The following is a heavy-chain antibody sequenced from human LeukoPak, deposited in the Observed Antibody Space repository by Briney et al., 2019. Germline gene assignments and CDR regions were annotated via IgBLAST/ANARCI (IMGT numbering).Heavy chain of an antibody. CDR1: GFTFSRYA. D-gene: IGHD2-21*01. V-gene: IGHV3-30-3*01. J-gene: IGHJ4*02. Sequence: GGSLRLSCAASGFTFSRYAMHWVRQAPGKGLEWVALISDDGSEKYYLDSVKGRFTISRDNSKNTLSLQMNSLRPEDTAFYYCVRDDWHHPDLLDFWGQGTLVTVSS. CDR2: ISDDGSEK. CDR3: VRDDWHHPDLLDF.